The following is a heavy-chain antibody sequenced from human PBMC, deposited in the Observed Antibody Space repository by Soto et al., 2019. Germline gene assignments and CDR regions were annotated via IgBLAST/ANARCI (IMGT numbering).Heavy chain of an antibody. Sequence: SETLSLTCAVSGGSISSGGYSWRWIRQPPGKGLEWIGYIYHSGSTYYNPSLKSRVTISVDRSKNQFSLKLSSVTAADTAVYYCARVRQGGYCSGGSCYNNWFDPWGQGTLVTVSA. D-gene: IGHD2-15*01. V-gene: IGHV4-30-2*01. CDR2: IYHSGST. CDR1: GGSISSGGYS. CDR3: ARVRQGGYCSGGSCYNNWFDP. J-gene: IGHJ5*02.